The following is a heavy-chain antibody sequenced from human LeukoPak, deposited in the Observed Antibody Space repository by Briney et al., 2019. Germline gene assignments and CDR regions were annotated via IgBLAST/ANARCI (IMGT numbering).Heavy chain of an antibody. D-gene: IGHD3-22*01. CDR2: INPSGGST. J-gene: IGHJ6*03. Sequence: ASVKVSCKASGYTFTSYYMHWVRQAPGQGLEWMGIINPSGGSTSYARKFQGRVTMTRDTSTSTVYMELSSLRSEDTAVYYCARDYYYDSSGYYYPDMDVWGKGTTVTVSS. CDR1: GYTFTSYY. V-gene: IGHV1-46*01. CDR3: ARDYYYDSSGYYYPDMDV.